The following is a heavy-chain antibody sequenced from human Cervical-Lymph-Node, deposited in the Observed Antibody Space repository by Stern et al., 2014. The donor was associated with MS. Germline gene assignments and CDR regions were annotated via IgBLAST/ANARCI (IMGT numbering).Heavy chain of an antibody. CDR2: ISAYNGNT. CDR1: GYTFTSYG. Sequence: VQLVEYGAEVKKPGASVKVSCKASGYTFTSYGISWVRQDSGKGLEWMGWISAYNGNTNYAQKLQVIVTMTTDTSTSTAYMELRSLGSDDTAVYYCARGLLGSENAFDIWGQGTMVTVSS. D-gene: IGHD2-15*01. J-gene: IGHJ3*02. CDR3: ARGLLGSENAFDI. V-gene: IGHV1-18*01.